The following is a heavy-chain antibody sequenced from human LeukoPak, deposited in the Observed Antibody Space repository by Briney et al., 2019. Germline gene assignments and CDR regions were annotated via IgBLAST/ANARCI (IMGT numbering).Heavy chain of an antibody. CDR1: GYTFTSYA. J-gene: IGHJ5*02. Sequence: ASLKGSCKASGYTFTSYAINWVRQATGERLERMGRMNPNSGNTGYAQKFQGRVTMTRNTSISTAYMELSSLRSEDTAVYYCARGRVRSSSILYWFDPWGQGTLVTVSS. D-gene: IGHD6-6*01. V-gene: IGHV1-8*01. CDR2: MNPNSGNT. CDR3: ARGRVRSSSILYWFDP.